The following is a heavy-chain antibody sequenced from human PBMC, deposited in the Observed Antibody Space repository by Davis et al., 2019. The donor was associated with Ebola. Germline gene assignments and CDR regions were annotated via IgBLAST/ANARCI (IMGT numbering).Heavy chain of an antibody. D-gene: IGHD2-2*01. J-gene: IGHJ6*02. V-gene: IGHV3-21*01. CDR3: ARDQVDIVVVPGYGMDV. CDR2: ISSSSSYI. Sequence: GGSLRLSCAASGFTFSSYSMNWVRQAPGKGLEWVSSISSSSSYIYYADSVKGRFTISRDNSKNTLYLQMNSLRAEDTAVYYCARDQVDIVVVPGYGMDVWGQGTTVTVSS. CDR1: GFTFSSYS.